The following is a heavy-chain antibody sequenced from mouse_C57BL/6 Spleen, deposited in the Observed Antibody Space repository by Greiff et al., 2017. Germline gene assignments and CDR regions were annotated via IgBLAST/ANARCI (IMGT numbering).Heavy chain of an antibody. CDR2: ISSGSSTI. V-gene: IGHV5-17*01. CDR3: ARDGYYLGVFDY. D-gene: IGHD2-3*01. Sequence: EVKVEESGGGLVKPGGSLKLSCAASGFTFSDYGMHWVRQAPEKGLEWVAYISSGSSTIYYADTVKGRFTISRDNAKNTLFLQMTSLRSEDTAMYYCARDGYYLGVFDYWGQGTTLTVSS. J-gene: IGHJ2*01. CDR1: GFTFSDYG.